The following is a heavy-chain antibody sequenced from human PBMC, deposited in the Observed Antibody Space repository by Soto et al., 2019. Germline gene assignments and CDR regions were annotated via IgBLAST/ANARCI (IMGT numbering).Heavy chain of an antibody. J-gene: IGHJ6*03. Sequence: GGSLRLSCAASEVTFRNYAMRWVRQAPGKGLGWVSGITGSGGRTYYADSVKGRFTISRDNPKNTLYLQMNSLRAEDTAVYYCAKDRPYYGSGSYYIDNYYMDVWGKGTTVTVSS. CDR2: ITGSGGRT. V-gene: IGHV3-23*01. CDR1: EVTFRNYA. CDR3: AKDRPYYGSGSYYIDNYYMDV. D-gene: IGHD3-10*01.